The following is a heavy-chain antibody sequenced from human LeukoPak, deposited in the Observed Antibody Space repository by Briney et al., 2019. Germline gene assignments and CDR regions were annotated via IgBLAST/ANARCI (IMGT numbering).Heavy chain of an antibody. CDR2: IIPIFGTA. D-gene: IGHD3-22*01. V-gene: IGHV1-69*13. CDR3: ARVNLGSRGYYLYYFDY. Sequence: AASVKVSCKASGGTFSSYAISWVRQAPGQGLEWRGGIIPIFGTANYAQKFQGRVTITADESTSTAYMELSSLRSEDTAVCYCARVNLGSRGYYLYYFDYWGQGTLVTVSS. J-gene: IGHJ4*02. CDR1: GGTFSSYA.